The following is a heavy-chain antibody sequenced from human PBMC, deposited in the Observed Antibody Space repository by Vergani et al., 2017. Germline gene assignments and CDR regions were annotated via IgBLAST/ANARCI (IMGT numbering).Heavy chain of an antibody. J-gene: IGHJ4*02. CDR1: GYTFTSYA. Sequence: QVQLVQSGAEVKKPGASVKVSCKASGYTFTSYAMHWVRQAPGQRLEWMGWINAGNGNTKYSQKLQGRVTMTTDTSTSTAYMELRSLRSDDTAVYYCARDVLDTAMVTDYWGQGTLVTVSS. CDR2: INAGNGNT. CDR3: ARDVLDTAMVTDY. V-gene: IGHV1-3*01. D-gene: IGHD5-18*01.